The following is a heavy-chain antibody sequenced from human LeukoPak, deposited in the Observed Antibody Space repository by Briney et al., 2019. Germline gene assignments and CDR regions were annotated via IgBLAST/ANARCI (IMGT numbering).Heavy chain of an antibody. J-gene: IGHJ4*02. D-gene: IGHD1-26*01. Sequence: RPSETLSLTCTVSGGSVSSVGNYWSWIRQPPGEGLEWIGYIYYTGSTNYNPSLKSRVTISIDTSKKQFSLKLNSVTAADTAVYYCARLSGSYPFDYWGQGTLVTVSS. CDR1: GGSVSSVGNY. V-gene: IGHV4-61*08. CDR3: ARLSGSYPFDY. CDR2: IYYTGST.